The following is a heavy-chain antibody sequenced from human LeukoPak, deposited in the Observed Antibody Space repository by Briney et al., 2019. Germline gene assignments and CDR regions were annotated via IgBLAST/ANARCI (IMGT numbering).Heavy chain of an antibody. D-gene: IGHD6-6*01. CDR3: ARARSSDGGYFDH. CDR1: GHSISSNF. V-gene: IGHV4-59*01. J-gene: IGHJ4*02. CDR2: IYYNGNT. Sequence: PSETLSLTCTVSGHSISSNFWNWIRQPPGKGLEYIGYIYYNGNTNYNPSLQSRVTMSVDTSKNQFSLKLTSVTAADTAEFYCARARSSDGGYFDHWGQGTLVTVSS.